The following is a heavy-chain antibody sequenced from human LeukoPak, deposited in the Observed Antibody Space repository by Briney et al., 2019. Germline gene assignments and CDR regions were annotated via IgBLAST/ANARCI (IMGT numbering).Heavy chain of an antibody. Sequence: SETLSLTCTVSGGSISSSTYYWDWIRQPPGKGLEWIGSIYYSGSTYYNPSLESRVTISVDTSKNQFTLKLSSVTAADTAMYYCARQRLYDSGAYFDYWGQGTLVAVSS. CDR3: ARQRLYDSGAYFDY. CDR1: GGSISSSTYY. J-gene: IGHJ4*02. D-gene: IGHD3-22*01. CDR2: IYYSGST. V-gene: IGHV4-39*01.